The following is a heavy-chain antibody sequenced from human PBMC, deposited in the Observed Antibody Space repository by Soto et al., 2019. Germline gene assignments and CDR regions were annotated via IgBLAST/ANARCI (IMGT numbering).Heavy chain of an antibody. Sequence: GGSLRLSCAASGFIFSSYGMSWVRQAPGKGLEWVSHISASGDTTYYADSVKGRFTISRDNSKNTLYLQMNSLRADDTAFYYCEDLLPAASHYDNYDMDVWGQGTTVTFSS. CDR3: EDLLPAASHYDNYDMDV. CDR1: GFIFSSYG. CDR2: ISASGDTT. D-gene: IGHD2-2*01. V-gene: IGHV3-23*01. J-gene: IGHJ6*02.